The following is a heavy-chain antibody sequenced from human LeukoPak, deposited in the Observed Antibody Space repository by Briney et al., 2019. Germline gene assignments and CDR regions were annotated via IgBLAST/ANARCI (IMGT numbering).Heavy chain of an antibody. Sequence: ASVKVSCKASRYTFTGYYMHWVRQAPGQGLEWMGWINPHSGDTNYAQKFQGRVTMTRDASTSTAYMEVSRLRSDDTAVYYCAKDMRSRGYSGYDCFDYWGQGTLVTVSS. J-gene: IGHJ4*02. V-gene: IGHV1-2*02. CDR1: RYTFTGYY. CDR3: AKDMRSRGYSGYDCFDY. CDR2: INPHSGDT. D-gene: IGHD5-12*01.